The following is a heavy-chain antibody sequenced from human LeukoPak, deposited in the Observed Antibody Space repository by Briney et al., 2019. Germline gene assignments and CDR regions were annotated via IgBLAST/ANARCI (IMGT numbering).Heavy chain of an antibody. V-gene: IGHV4-59*01. CDR3: ARGVNDFWSGYLYWFDP. CDR1: GGSISSYF. CDR2: IYYSGST. D-gene: IGHD3-3*01. J-gene: IGHJ5*02. Sequence: SETLSLTCTVSGGSISSYFWSWIRQPPGKGLEWIGYIYYSGSTNYNPSLKSRVTISVDTSKNQFSLKLSSVTAADTAVYYCARGVNDFWSGYLYWFDPWGQGTLVTVSS.